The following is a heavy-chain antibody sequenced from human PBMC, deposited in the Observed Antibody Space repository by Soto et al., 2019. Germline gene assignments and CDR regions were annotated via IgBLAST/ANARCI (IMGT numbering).Heavy chain of an antibody. CDR1: GYTFTSYY. V-gene: IGHV1-46*01. Sequence: GASVKVSCKASGYTFTSYYMHWVRQAPGQGLEWMGIINPSGGSTSYAQKFQGRVTMTRDTSTSTVYMELSSLRSEDTAVYYCASPYRDYYGSGSPYGMDVWGQGTTVTAP. CDR3: ASPYRDYYGSGSPYGMDV. J-gene: IGHJ6*02. CDR2: INPSGGST. D-gene: IGHD3-10*01.